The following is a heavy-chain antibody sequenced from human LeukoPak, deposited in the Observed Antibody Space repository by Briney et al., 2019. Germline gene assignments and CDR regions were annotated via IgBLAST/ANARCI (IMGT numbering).Heavy chain of an antibody. Sequence: GGSLRLSCAASGFTFSSYGMHWVRQAPGKGLEWVAVIWYGGSNKYYADSVKGRFTISRDNSKNTLYLQMNSLRAVDAAVYYCAKVLSPYYGSGVYYFDYWGQGTLVTVSS. D-gene: IGHD3-10*01. CDR2: IWYGGSNK. V-gene: IGHV3-30*02. J-gene: IGHJ4*02. CDR1: GFTFSSYG. CDR3: AKVLSPYYGSGVYYFDY.